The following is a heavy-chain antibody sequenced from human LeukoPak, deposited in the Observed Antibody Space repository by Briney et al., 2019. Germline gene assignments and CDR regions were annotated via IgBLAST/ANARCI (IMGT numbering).Heavy chain of an antibody. D-gene: IGHD2-8*01. CDR3: SKDDCVNGICYFDK. J-gene: IGHJ4*02. V-gene: IGHV3-23*01. Sequence: GGSLRLSCIASGFTFSSYAMNWVRQAPGKGLEWVSGIDVSNTYYADSVKGRFTISRDSSKNTMYLQMNNLRAEDTAVYYCSKDDCVNGICYFDKWGQGTLVTVSS. CDR2: IDVSNT. CDR1: GFTFSSYA.